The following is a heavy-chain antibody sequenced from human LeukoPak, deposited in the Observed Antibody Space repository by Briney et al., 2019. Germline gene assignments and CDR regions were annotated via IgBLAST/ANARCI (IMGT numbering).Heavy chain of an antibody. CDR1: GGSIRSYY. J-gene: IGHJ4*02. CDR2: IYYSGST. D-gene: IGHD6-13*01. V-gene: IGHV4-59*01. Sequence: SETLSLTCTVSGGSIRSYYWSWIRQPPGKGLEWIGYIYYSGSTNYNPSLKSRVTISVDTSKNQFSLKLSSVTAADTAVYYCARGLIMAVAGRGEFHYWGQGTLVTVSS. CDR3: ARGLIMAVAGRGEFHY.